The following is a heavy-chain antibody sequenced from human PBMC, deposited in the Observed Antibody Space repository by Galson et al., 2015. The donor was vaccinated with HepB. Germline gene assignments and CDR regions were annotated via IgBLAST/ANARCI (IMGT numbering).Heavy chain of an antibody. J-gene: IGHJ3*02. CDR1: EFTFTSSA. Sequence: SVKVSCKASEFTFTSSAVQWVRQARGQRLEWIGWIVVGSGNTNYAQKFQERVTITRDMSTSTAYMELSSLGSEDTAVYYCAAVEYYYDSSGHGASHQTWAFDIWGQGTMVTVSS. V-gene: IGHV1-58*01. CDR3: AAVEYYYDSSGHGASHQTWAFDI. CDR2: IVVGSGNT. D-gene: IGHD3-22*01.